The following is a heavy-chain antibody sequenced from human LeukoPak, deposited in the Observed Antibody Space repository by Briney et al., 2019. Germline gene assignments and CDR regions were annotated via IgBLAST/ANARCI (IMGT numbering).Heavy chain of an antibody. CDR2: IYYSGST. D-gene: IGHD2-21*02. J-gene: IGHJ4*02. V-gene: IGHV4-30-4*01. CDR1: GGSISSGDKH. Sequence: SQTLSLTCNVSGGSISSGDKHWRWIRQPPGKGLEWIGYIYYSGSTYYNPSLKSRLTISVDTSENQFSLHLTSVTAADTAVYFYARVTRWAGLDFWGQGTLVTVSS. CDR3: ARVTRWAGLDF.